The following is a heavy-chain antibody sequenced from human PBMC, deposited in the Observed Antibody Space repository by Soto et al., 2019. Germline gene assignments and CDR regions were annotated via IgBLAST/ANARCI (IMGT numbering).Heavy chain of an antibody. Sequence: ASVKVSCKASGYTFTGYYMHWVRQAPGQGLEWMGWINPNSGGTNYAQKFLGWVTMTRDTSISTAYMELSRLRSDDTAVYYCAARLYDSRACYGMDVWGQGTTVTVSS. CDR2: INPNSGGT. J-gene: IGHJ6*02. D-gene: IGHD3-16*01. CDR1: GYTFTGYY. V-gene: IGHV1-2*04. CDR3: AARLYDSRACYGMDV.